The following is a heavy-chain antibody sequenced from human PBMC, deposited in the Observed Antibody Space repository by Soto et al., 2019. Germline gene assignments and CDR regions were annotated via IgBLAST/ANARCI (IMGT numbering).Heavy chain of an antibody. V-gene: IGHV1-69*13. Sequence: SVKVSCKASGGTFSSYAISWVRQAPGQGLEWMGGIIPIFGTANYAQKFQGRVTITADESTSTAYMELSNRRSEDTALEYCARTDTDGYDIYNYGMDGWGQGTTVTVSS. CDR3: ARTDTDGYDIYNYGMDG. J-gene: IGHJ6*02. CDR2: IIPIFGTA. CDR1: GGTFSSYA. D-gene: IGHD5-12*01.